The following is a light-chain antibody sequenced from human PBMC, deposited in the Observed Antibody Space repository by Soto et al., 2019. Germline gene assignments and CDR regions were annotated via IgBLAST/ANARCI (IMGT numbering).Light chain of an antibody. CDR1: QSISSW. CDR2: KAS. CDR3: QQYNNYPRT. Sequence: DIQMTQSPSTLSASVGDRVTITCRASQSISSWLAWYQQKPGKAPKVLIYKASNLERGVPSRFSGSGSGTEFTLTISSLQPDYFGTYYCQQYNNYPRTFGQGTKVEV. V-gene: IGKV1-5*03. J-gene: IGKJ1*01.